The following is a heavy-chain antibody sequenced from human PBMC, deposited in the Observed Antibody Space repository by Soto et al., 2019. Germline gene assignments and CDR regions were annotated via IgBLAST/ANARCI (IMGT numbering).Heavy chain of an antibody. V-gene: IGHV4-30-4*01. CDR1: GASVRSDYYY. D-gene: IGHD3-3*01. CDR3: ARGSSADKVDY. Sequence: QVQLQEPGPGLVEPSQTLSLTCTVSGASVRSDYYYWSWIRQPPGRGLEWIGHIYNSGSTYSNPSLKSRVTVSLDTSKNQFSLKLSSVTAADTAVYYCARGSSADKVDYWGQGTLVTVSS. J-gene: IGHJ4*02. CDR2: IYNSGST.